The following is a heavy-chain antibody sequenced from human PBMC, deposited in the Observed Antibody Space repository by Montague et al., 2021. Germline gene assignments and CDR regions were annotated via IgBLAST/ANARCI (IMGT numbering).Heavy chain of an antibody. CDR3: ARDQGQGYCGGDCYVGLDY. Sequence: FRRLSLSASGFTFSNYWMSWVRQAPGKGLEWVANIKQDGSEKHYVDSVKGRFTISRDNAKNSLYLQMNSLRAEDTAVYFCARDQGQGYCGGDCYVGLDYWGQGTLVTVSS. CDR1: GFTFSNYW. V-gene: IGHV3-7*01. D-gene: IGHD2-21*01. J-gene: IGHJ4*02. CDR2: IKQDGSEK.